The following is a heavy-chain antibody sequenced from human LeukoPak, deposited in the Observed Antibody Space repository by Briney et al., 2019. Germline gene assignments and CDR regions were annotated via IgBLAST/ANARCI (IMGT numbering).Heavy chain of an antibody. J-gene: IGHJ4*02. D-gene: IGHD4-17*01. CDR2: LYPHDSDT. Sequence: GECLKIFWNVSADIFTSYWVGWVRQMGGEGLEGIGILYPHDSDTRYTPAFQGQVTISADKSISTAYLQWSSLKASDTAIYYCARTYGDKALDYWGQGTLVTVSS. CDR3: ARTYGDKALDY. V-gene: IGHV5-51*01. CDR1: ADIFTSYW.